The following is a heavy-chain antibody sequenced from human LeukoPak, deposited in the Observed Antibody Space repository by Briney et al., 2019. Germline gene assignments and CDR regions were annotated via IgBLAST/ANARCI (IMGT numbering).Heavy chain of an antibody. CDR1: GFAFSSYS. J-gene: IGHJ3*02. V-gene: IGHV3-21*01. D-gene: IGHD2-2*01. CDR3: ARPNYLGYCSSTSCSGRGAFDI. CDR2: ISSSSSYI. Sequence: GGSPRLSCSASGFAFSSYSMNWVRQAPGKGLEWVSSISSSSSYIYYADSVKGRFTISRDNAKNSLYLQMNSLRAEDTAVYYCARPNYLGYCSSTSCSGRGAFDIWGQGTMVTVSS.